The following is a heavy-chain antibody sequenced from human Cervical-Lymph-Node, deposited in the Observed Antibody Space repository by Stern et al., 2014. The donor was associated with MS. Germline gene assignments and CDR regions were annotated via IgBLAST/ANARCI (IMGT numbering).Heavy chain of an antibody. D-gene: IGHD2-8*01. V-gene: IGHV4-61*02. CDR3: ATDGEWGVPDY. Sequence: QVQLQESGPGLVKPSQTLSLTCTVSGVSMSSGSYHWSWIRQPAGKGLEWIGHIYTSGNTNYNPSLRGRVAMSVDTSKNQFSLKLSSVTAADTAVYYCATDGEWGVPDYWGQGALVIVSS. CDR1: GVSMSSGSYH. CDR2: IYTSGNT. J-gene: IGHJ4*02.